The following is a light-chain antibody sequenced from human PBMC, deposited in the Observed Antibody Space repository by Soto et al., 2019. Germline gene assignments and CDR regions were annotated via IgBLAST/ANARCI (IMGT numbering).Light chain of an antibody. V-gene: IGLV2-8*01. Sequence: QSALTQPPSASGSPGQSVTVSCTGTSSDVGGYNYVSWVQQNPGKSPKLIIYEVTKRPSAVTDRFSGSNYGNTASLTVSGLQAEDEADYYCASYVGNYVVFGGGTKHTLL. CDR3: ASYVGNYVV. J-gene: IGLJ2*01. CDR2: EVT. CDR1: SSDVGGYNY.